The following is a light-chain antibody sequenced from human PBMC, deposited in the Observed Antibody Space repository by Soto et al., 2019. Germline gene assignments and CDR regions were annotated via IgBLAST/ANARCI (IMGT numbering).Light chain of an antibody. CDR3: LQTTSFPWT. J-gene: IGKJ1*01. V-gene: IGKV1-12*01. CDR1: QGIGNW. CDR2: ASS. Sequence: DIQMTQSPSSVSASVGDSVTITCRASQGIGNWLAWYQQRPGKAPKLLIYASSTLQSGVPSRFSGSGSGTDFALTISSLQPEDCATYWCLQTTSFPWTFGQGTKV.